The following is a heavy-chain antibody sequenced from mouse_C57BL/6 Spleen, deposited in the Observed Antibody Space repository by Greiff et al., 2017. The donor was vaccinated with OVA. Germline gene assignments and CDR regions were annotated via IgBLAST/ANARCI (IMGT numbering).Heavy chain of an antibody. J-gene: IGHJ1*03. D-gene: IGHD4-1*01. CDR2: INPSNGGT. CDR1: GYTFTSYW. V-gene: IGHV1-53*01. Sequence: QVQLKQPGTELVKPGASVKLSCKASGYTFTSYWMHWVKQRPGQGLEWIGNINPSNGGTNYNEKFKSKATLTVDKSSSTAYMQLSSLTSEDSAVYYCARSTGTVYWYFDVWGTGTTVTVSS. CDR3: ARSTGTVYWYFDV.